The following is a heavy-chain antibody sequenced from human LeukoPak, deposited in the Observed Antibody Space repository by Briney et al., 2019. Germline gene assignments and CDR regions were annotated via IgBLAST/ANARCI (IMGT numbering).Heavy chain of an antibody. Sequence: GASVKVSCKASGYTFTSYGISWVRQAPGQGLEWMGWISAYNGNTNYAQKLQGRVTMTTDTSTSTAYMELRSLRSDDTAVYYCARDQTVTTSYYYYYMDVWGKGTTVTASS. CDR2: ISAYNGNT. CDR3: ARDQTVTTSYYYYYMDV. V-gene: IGHV1-18*01. D-gene: IGHD4-17*01. J-gene: IGHJ6*03. CDR1: GYTFTSYG.